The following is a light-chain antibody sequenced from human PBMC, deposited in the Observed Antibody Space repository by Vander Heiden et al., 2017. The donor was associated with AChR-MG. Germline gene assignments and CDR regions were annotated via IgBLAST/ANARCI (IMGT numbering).Light chain of an antibody. CDR3: QQYEDYPLT. J-gene: IGKJ4*01. CDR2: AAS. V-gene: IGKV1D-16*01. Sequence: DIQMTQSPSSLSASVGDKVTITCRASPAISTWLAWYQHKAGQAPKSLIYAASTLQSGVPSWCSGNEAGTDFTPIIRSLQHEDSATYYRQQYEDYPLTFGGGTKVEI. CDR1: PAISTW.